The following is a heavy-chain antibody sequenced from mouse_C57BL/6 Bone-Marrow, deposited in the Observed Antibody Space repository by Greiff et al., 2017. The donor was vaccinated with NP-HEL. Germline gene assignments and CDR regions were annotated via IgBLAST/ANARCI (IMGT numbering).Heavy chain of an antibody. CDR2: ISDGGSYT. D-gene: IGHD1-1*01. Sequence: EVQGVESGGGLVKPGGSLKLSCAASGFTFSSYAMSWVRQTPEKRLEWVATISDGGSYTYYPAYVKGRFTISRDNAKNNLYLQMSHLRSEDTAMYCCARDLYYYGSRGFAYWGRGTLVTVSA. CDR1: GFTFSSYA. J-gene: IGHJ3*01. CDR3: ARDLYYYGSRGFAY. V-gene: IGHV5-4*01.